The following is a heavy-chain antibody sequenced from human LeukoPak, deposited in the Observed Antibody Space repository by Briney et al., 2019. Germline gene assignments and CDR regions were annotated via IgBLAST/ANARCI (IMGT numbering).Heavy chain of an antibody. D-gene: IGHD3-10*01. Sequence: PGGSLRLSCAASGFTFSSYAMSWVRQAPGKGLEWVSVIYSGGSTYYADSVKGRFTISRDNSKNTLYLQMNSLRAEDTAVYYCARENYYGSGSDAFDIWGQGTMVTVSS. CDR3: ARENYYGSGSDAFDI. CDR1: GFTFSSYA. J-gene: IGHJ3*02. CDR2: IYSGGST. V-gene: IGHV3-66*01.